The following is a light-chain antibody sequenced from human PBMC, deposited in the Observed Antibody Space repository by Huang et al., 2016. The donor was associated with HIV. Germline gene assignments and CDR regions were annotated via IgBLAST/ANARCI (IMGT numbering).Light chain of an antibody. J-gene: IGKJ1*01. CDR2: CAS. CDR1: LSVSSN. Sequence: EIVMTQSPATLSVSPGERAALSCRASLSVSSNLAWYQQKPGQAPRLLIYCASTRATGIPARCSGSGSGTEFTLTISSLQSEDSAVYYCQQYNYWWTFGQGTKVEIK. CDR3: QQYNYWWT. V-gene: IGKV3-15*01.